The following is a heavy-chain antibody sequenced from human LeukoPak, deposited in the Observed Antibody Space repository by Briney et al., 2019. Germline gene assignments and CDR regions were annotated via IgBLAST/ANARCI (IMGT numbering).Heavy chain of an antibody. Sequence: ASVKVSCKASGYTFTSYGISWVRQAPGQGLEWMGWISTYSGNTNYAQKLQGRVTMTTDTSTSTAYMELRSLRSDDTAVYYCAREGSLQWPLDYWGQGTLVTVSS. D-gene: IGHD6-19*01. CDR2: ISTYSGNT. J-gene: IGHJ4*02. CDR3: AREGSLQWPLDY. CDR1: GYTFTSYG. V-gene: IGHV1-18*01.